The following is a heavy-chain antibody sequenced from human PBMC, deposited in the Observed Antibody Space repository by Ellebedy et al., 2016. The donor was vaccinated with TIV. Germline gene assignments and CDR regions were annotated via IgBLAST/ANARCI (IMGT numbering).Heavy chain of an antibody. Sequence: ASVKVSCXASGYTFTSYYMHWVRQAPGQGLEWMGIINPSGGSTSYAQKFQGRVTMTRDTSTSTVYMELSSLRSEDTAVYYCARSRPYCGGDCYPDYWGQGTLVTVSS. J-gene: IGHJ4*02. CDR3: ARSRPYCGGDCYPDY. CDR1: GYTFTSYY. V-gene: IGHV1-46*01. D-gene: IGHD2-21*02. CDR2: INPSGGST.